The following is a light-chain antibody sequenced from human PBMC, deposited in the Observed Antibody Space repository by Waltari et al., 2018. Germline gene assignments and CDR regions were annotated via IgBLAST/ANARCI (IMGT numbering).Light chain of an antibody. CDR3: QQYYNAPQT. V-gene: IGKV4-1*01. Sequence: DIVMTQSPDFLAVSLGERATINCKSSQSVLFSSNNKNYLAWYQQKPVHPPKLLIYWSSTRESGVPDRFTGSGSGTDFTLTISSLQAEDVAVYYCQQYYNAPQTFGQGTKVEIK. J-gene: IGKJ1*01. CDR1: QSVLFSSNNKNY. CDR2: WSS.